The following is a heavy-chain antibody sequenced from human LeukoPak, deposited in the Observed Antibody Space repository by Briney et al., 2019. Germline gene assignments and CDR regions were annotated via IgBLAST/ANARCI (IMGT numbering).Heavy chain of an antibody. Sequence: SVKVSCKASGGTFSSYAISWVRQAPGQGLEWMGGIIPIFGAANYAQKFQGRVTITADESTSTAYMELSSLRSEDTAVYYCARGASGVVATIKGEDYFDYWGQGTLVTVSS. D-gene: IGHD5-12*01. CDR1: GGTFSSYA. CDR2: IIPIFGAA. CDR3: ARGASGVVATIKGEDYFDY. J-gene: IGHJ4*02. V-gene: IGHV1-69*13.